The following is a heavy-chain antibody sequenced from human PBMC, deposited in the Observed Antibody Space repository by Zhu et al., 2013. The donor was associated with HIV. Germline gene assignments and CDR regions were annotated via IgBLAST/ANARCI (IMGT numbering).Heavy chain of an antibody. D-gene: IGHD1-26*01. CDR3: ARDPFGVGATALFDY. CDR1: GGTFSTST. Sequence: QVQLVQSGAEVKKPGSSVKVSCTASGGTFSTSTITWVRQAPGQGLEWMGGIIPIFGTATYAQMFQGRVTITADKSTSTAYMELSSLRSEDTAVYYCARDPFGVGATALFDYWGQGTLVTVSS. J-gene: IGHJ4*02. V-gene: IGHV1-69*06. CDR2: IIPIFGTA.